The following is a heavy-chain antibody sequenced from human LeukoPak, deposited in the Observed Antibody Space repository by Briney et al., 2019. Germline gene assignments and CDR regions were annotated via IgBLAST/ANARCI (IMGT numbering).Heavy chain of an antibody. CDR2: ISSSGSTI. CDR1: GFTFGSYE. Sequence: PGGSLRLSCAASGFTFGSYEMNWVRQAPGKGLEWVSYISSSGSTIYYADSVKGRFTISRDNAKNSLYLQMNSLGAEDTAVYYCARVDTVTYMDVWGKGTTVTISS. V-gene: IGHV3-48*03. J-gene: IGHJ6*03. D-gene: IGHD4-17*01. CDR3: ARVDTVTYMDV.